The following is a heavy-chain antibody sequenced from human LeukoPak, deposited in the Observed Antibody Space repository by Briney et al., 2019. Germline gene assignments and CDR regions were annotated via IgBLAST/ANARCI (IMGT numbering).Heavy chain of an antibody. J-gene: IGHJ4*02. V-gene: IGHV1-46*03. CDR1: GYTFTSYY. CDR3: ARDLTGYCTNGVCSIFDY. CDR2: INPSGGST. D-gene: IGHD2-8*01. Sequence: ASVKVSCKASGYTFTSYYMHWVRQAPGQGLEWMGIINPSGGSTSYAQKFQGRVTMTRDTSTSTDYMELSSLRSEDTAVYYCARDLTGYCTNGVCSIFDYWGQGTLVTVSS.